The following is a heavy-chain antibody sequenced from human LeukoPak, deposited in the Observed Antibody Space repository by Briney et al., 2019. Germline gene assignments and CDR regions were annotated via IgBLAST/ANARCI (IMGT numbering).Heavy chain of an antibody. Sequence: PGGSLRLSCAASGFTFSDYYMSWIRQAPGKGLEWVSYISSSGSTIYYADSVKGRFTISRDNAKNSLYLQVNSLRAEDTAVYYCAGTQDFGVVIGGFDPWGQGTLVTVSS. J-gene: IGHJ5*02. CDR1: GFTFSDYY. CDR3: AGTQDFGVVIGGFDP. D-gene: IGHD3-3*01. V-gene: IGHV3-11*04. CDR2: ISSSGSTI.